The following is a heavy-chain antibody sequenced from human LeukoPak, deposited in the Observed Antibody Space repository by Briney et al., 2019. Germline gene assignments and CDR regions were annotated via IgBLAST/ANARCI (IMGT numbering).Heavy chain of an antibody. Sequence: QPGGSLRLSCAASGFTFSSYSMHWVRQAPGKGLAWVSGVNSDGSSTSYADSVKGRFTISRDNAKNTLYLQMNSLRAEDTAVYYCARARSGDFDYWGQGTLVTVSS. J-gene: IGHJ4*02. V-gene: IGHV3-74*01. D-gene: IGHD3-16*01. CDR3: ARARSGDFDY. CDR1: GFTFSSYS. CDR2: VNSDGSST.